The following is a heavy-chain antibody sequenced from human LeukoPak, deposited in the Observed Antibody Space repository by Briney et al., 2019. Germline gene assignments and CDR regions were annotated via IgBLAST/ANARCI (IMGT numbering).Heavy chain of an antibody. J-gene: IGHJ4*02. CDR1: GFTFSSYG. CDR3: AKGRGDIVVVPAATH. D-gene: IGHD2-2*01. V-gene: IGHV3-30*02. CDR2: IRYDGSNK. Sequence: PGGSLRLSCAASGFTFSSYGMHWVRQAPGKGLEWVAFIRYDGSNKYYADSVKGRFTISRDNSKNTLYLQMNSLRAEDTAVYYCAKGRGDIVVVPAATHWGQGTLVTVSS.